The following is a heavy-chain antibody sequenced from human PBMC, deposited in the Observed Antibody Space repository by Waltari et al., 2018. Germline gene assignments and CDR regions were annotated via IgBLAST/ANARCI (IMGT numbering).Heavy chain of an antibody. V-gene: IGHV3-23*01. CDR2: ISGSGGYT. Sequence: EVQLLESGGGLVQPGGSLRLPCTASGITFSSFALPLVRPAPGKGLGWVSAISGSGGYTYYADSVKGRFTISRDNSKSTLYLQVNSLRAEDTAVYYCAKERILAYDGKPEPDFDYWGQGTLVTVSS. J-gene: IGHJ4*02. CDR1: GITFSSFA. CDR3: AKERILAYDGKPEPDFDY. D-gene: IGHD3-10*01.